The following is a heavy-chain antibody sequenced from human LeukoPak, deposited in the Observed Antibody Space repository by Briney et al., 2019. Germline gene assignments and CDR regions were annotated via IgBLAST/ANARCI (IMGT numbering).Heavy chain of an antibody. CDR3: AAVSVLGTTYFDY. D-gene: IGHD1-7*01. CDR1: GYTFTDYY. Sequence: ASVKISCKASGYTFTDYYMHWVQQAPGKGLEWMGRVDPEDGEARYAVKFQDRVTLTADTATDTAYMELSSLRSEDTAVYYCAAVSVLGTTYFDYWGQGTLVTVSS. CDR2: VDPEDGEA. J-gene: IGHJ4*02. V-gene: IGHV1-69-2*01.